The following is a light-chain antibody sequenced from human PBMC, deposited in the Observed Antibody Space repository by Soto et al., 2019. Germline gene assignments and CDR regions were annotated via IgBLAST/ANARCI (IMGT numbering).Light chain of an antibody. CDR2: WAS. CDR3: QQRSNWPIT. V-gene: IGKV4-1*01. J-gene: IGKJ5*01. CDR1: QSVLYSSNNKNY. Sequence: DIVMTQSPDSLAVSLGERATINCKSSQSVLYSSNNKNYLAWYQQKPGQPPKLLIYWASTRESGVPDRFSGSGSGTEFTLTISSLQAEDVAVYYCQQRSNWPITFGQGTRLEIK.